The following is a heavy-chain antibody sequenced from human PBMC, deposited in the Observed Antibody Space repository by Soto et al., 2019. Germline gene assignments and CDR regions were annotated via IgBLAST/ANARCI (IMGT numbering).Heavy chain of an antibody. D-gene: IGHD2-15*01. CDR2: ISGSGGST. CDR3: AKVNRGDAVVEAATGDY. J-gene: IGHJ4*02. Sequence: EVQLLESGGGLVQPGGSPRLPCSASGFTFNSYAMSWVRQAPGKGLEWVPGISGSGGSTYYGDSVKGRFTISRDNSKNTLYLQMSSLRAEDTAVYYCAKVNRGDAVVEAATGDYWGQGTLVTVSS. CDR1: GFTFNSYA. V-gene: IGHV3-23*01.